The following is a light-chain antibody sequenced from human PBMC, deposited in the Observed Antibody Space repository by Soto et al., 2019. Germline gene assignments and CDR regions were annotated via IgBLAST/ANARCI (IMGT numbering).Light chain of an antibody. CDR3: QQYNSWPLT. Sequence: EKVMTQSPATLSVSPGERATLSCRASQSVSSYLAWYQQKPGQAPRLLIYGASTRATGIPARFSGSGSGTEFTLTISGLQSEDFAVYYCQQYNSWPLTFGGGTKVEIK. V-gene: IGKV3D-15*01. CDR2: GAS. J-gene: IGKJ4*01. CDR1: QSVSSY.